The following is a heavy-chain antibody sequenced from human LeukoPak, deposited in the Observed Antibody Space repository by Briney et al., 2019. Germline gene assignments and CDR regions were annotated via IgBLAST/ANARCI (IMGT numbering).Heavy chain of an antibody. D-gene: IGHD3-22*01. CDR2: INHSGST. J-gene: IGHJ4*02. CDR3: ARGPFFYDSSGYTPPFDY. V-gene: IGHV4-34*01. Sequence: SETLSLTCAVCGGSFSGYYWSWIRQPPGKGLEWIGEINHSGSTNYNPSLKSRVTISVDTSKNQFSLKLSSVTAADTAVYYCARGPFFYDSSGYTPPFDYWGQGTLVTVSS. CDR1: GGSFSGYY.